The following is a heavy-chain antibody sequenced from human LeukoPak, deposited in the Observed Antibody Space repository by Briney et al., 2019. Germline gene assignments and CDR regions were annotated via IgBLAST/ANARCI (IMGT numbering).Heavy chain of an antibody. CDR3: ARSGRWTYYYFDL. D-gene: IGHD1-26*01. J-gene: IGHJ4*02. CDR1: SYTFTRYG. Sequence: ASVKVSCKASSYTFTRYGISWVRQAPGQGLEWMGWISGSNGNTNYAQKFQGRVSMTADTSTSTAYMELRSLRSDDTAVYYCARSGRWTYYYFDLWGQGTLVTVPS. V-gene: IGHV1-18*01. CDR2: ISGSNGNT.